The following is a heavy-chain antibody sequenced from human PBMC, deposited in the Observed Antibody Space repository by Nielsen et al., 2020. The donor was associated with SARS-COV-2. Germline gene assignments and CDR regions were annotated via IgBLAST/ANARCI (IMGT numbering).Heavy chain of an antibody. D-gene: IGHD3-10*02. CDR2: ISSSSSTI. CDR3: AREAYARGLDAFDI. J-gene: IGHJ3*02. CDR1: GFTFSSYS. Sequence: GESLKISCAASGFTFSSYSMNWVRQAPGKGLEWVSYISSSSSTIYYADSVKGRFTISRDNAKNSLYLQMNSLRDEDTAVYYCAREAYARGLDAFDIWGQGTMVTVSS. V-gene: IGHV3-48*02.